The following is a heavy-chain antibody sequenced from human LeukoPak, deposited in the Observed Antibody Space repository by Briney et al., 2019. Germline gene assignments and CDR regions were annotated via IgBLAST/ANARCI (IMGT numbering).Heavy chain of an antibody. CDR2: ISPSGNSK. CDR1: TFTFSSYT. Sequence: GGSLRLSCATSTFTFSSYTVNWVRQAPGKGLEWVSSISPSGNSKYHADSVKGRFTISRDNAENSLYMQMNSLRAEDTGVYYCVRDFLGESGAGGYWGQGTLVTVSS. J-gene: IGHJ4*02. V-gene: IGHV3-21*01. CDR3: VRDFLGESGAGGY. D-gene: IGHD3-10*01.